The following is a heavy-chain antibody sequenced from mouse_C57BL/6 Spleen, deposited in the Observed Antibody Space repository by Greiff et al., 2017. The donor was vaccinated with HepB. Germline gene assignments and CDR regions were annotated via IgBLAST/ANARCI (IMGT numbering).Heavy chain of an antibody. CDR1: GYTFTSYW. CDR2: IYPGNSDT. J-gene: IGHJ4*01. V-gene: IGHV1-5*01. Sequence: VQLQQSGTVLARPGASVKMSCKTSGYTFTSYWMHWVKQRPGQGLEWIGAIYPGNSDTSYNQKFKGKAKLTAVTSASTAYMELSSLTNEDSAVYYCTRDHYYGSSYDYAMDYWGQGTSVTVSS. D-gene: IGHD1-1*01. CDR3: TRDHYYGSSYDYAMDY.